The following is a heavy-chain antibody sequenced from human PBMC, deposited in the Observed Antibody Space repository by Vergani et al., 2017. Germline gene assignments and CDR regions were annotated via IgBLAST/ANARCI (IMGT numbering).Heavy chain of an antibody. J-gene: IGHJ4*02. V-gene: IGHV3-30*18. CDR3: AKDLIYCSSTSCQNGYSLDY. Sequence: QVQLVESGGGVVQPGRSLRLSCAASGFTFSSYGMHWVRQAPGKGLEWVAVISYDGSNKYYADSVKGRFTISRDNSKNTLYLQMNSLRAEDTAVYYCAKDLIYCSSTSCQNGYSLDYWGQGTLVTVSS. CDR2: ISYDGSNK. D-gene: IGHD2-2*01. CDR1: GFTFSSYG.